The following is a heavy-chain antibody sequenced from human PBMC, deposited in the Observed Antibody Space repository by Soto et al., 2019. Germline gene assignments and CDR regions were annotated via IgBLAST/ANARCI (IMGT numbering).Heavy chain of an antibody. CDR2: ISGSGGST. J-gene: IGHJ4*02. CDR1: GFTFSSYA. D-gene: IGHD6-19*01. V-gene: IGHV3-23*01. CDR3: ARRSSGWYFDY. Sequence: GGSLRLSYAASGFTFSSYAMNWVRQAPGKGLEWVSVISGSGGSTYYADSVKGRFTISRDNSKNTLYLQMNSLRAEDTAVYYCARRSSGWYFDYWGQGTLVTVSS.